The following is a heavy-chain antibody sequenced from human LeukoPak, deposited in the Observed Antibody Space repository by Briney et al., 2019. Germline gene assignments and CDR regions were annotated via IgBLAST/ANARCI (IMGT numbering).Heavy chain of an antibody. CDR1: GGSISSSSYY. Sequence: PSETLSLTCTVSGGSISSSSYYWGWIRRPPGKGLEWIGSIYYSGSTYYNPSLKSRVTISADTSKNQFSLKVRSVTAADTAVYYCASHYYGMDVWGQGTTVTVSS. J-gene: IGHJ6*02. V-gene: IGHV4-39*01. CDR3: ASHYYGMDV. CDR2: IYYSGST.